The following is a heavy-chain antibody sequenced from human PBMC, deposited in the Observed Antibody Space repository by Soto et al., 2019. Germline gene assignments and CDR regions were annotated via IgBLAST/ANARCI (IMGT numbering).Heavy chain of an antibody. CDR3: ARVQLGYCSGGSCYPYWYYYHGMDG. V-gene: IGHV4-4*02. CDR2: VFHSGTT. J-gene: IGHJ6*02. CDR1: GDSITNGHW. D-gene: IGHD2-15*01. Sequence: SETLSLTCAVSGDSITNGHWWTWVRQPPGKGLEWIGEVFHSGTTNLNPSLKSRVTMSVDKSKNHFSLKLSSVTAADTAVYSCARVQLGYCSGGSCYPYWYYYHGMDGWGQGTTVTVSS.